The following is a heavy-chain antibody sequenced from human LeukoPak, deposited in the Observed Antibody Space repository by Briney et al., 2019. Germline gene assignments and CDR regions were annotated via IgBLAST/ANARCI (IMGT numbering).Heavy chain of an antibody. CDR1: GGSISSYY. CDR2: IYYSGST. V-gene: IGHV4-59*01. CDR3: ARASRDGYNFDY. Sequence: MTSETLSLTCTASGGSISSYYWSWIRQPPGKGLEWIGYIYYSGSTNYNPSLKSRATISADTSKNQFSLKLSSVTAADTAVYYCARASRDGYNFDYWGQGTLVTVSS. D-gene: IGHD5-24*01. J-gene: IGHJ4*02.